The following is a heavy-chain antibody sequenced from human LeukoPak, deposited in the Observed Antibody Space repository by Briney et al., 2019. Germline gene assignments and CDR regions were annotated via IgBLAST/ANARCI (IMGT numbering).Heavy chain of an antibody. J-gene: IGHJ4*02. V-gene: IGHV3-23*01. Sequence: GGSLRLSCAASGFTFSTYAMSWVRQAPGKGLEWVSTISGSGANTYYADSVRGRFTISRDNSKNTLYLHMNSLRAEDTAVYYCAKYQGGTYSSGPVYFDYWGQGTLVTVSS. D-gene: IGHD6-19*01. CDR3: AKYQGGTYSSGPVYFDY. CDR1: GFTFSTYA. CDR2: ISGSGANT.